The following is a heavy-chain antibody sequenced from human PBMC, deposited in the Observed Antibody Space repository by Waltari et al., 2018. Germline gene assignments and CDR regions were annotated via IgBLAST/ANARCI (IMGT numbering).Heavy chain of an antibody. Sequence: QVQLQESGPGLVKPSETLSLTCAVSGYSISSGYYWGWLRQPPGKGLEWIGSIYHSGSTYYNPSLKSRVTISVDTSKNQFSLKLSSVTAADTAVYYCARSGYGPDAFDIWGQGTMVTVSS. V-gene: IGHV4-38-2*01. D-gene: IGHD5-12*01. J-gene: IGHJ3*02. CDR1: GYSISSGYY. CDR2: IYHSGST. CDR3: ARSGYGPDAFDI.